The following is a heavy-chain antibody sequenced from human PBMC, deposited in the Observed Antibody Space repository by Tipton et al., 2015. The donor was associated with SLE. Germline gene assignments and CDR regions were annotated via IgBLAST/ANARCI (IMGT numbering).Heavy chain of an antibody. Sequence: LRLSCTVSGGSISSGSYYWSWIRQPAGKGLEWIGRIYTSGSTNYNPSLKSRVTMSVDTSKNQFSLKLSSVTAADTAVYYCAREWHCSSTSCSDAFDIWGQGTMVTVSS. V-gene: IGHV4-61*02. CDR1: GGSISSGSYY. CDR2: IYTSGST. CDR3: AREWHCSSTSCSDAFDI. J-gene: IGHJ3*02. D-gene: IGHD2-2*01.